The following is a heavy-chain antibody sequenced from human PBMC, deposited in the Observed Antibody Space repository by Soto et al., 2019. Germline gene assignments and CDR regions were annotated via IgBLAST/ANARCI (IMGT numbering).Heavy chain of an antibody. CDR1: GGTFSSYA. D-gene: IGHD2-2*01. CDR3: ARFPLICSSTSCYAAPGYWLDP. V-gene: IGHV1-69*13. CDR2: IIPIFGTA. Sequence: GASLKVSCKASGGTFSSYAISWVRQAPGQGLEWMGGIIPIFGTANYAQKFQGRVTITADESTSTAYMELSSLRSEDTAVYYCARFPLICSSTSCYAAPGYWLDPWGQGTLVTVSS. J-gene: IGHJ5*02.